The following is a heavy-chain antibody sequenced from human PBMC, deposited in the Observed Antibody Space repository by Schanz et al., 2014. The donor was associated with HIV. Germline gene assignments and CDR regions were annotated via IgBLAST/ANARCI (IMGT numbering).Heavy chain of an antibody. CDR2: ISGGGAGT. CDR3: ARDRLHPGNGMDV. Sequence: EVQLVESGGGLVKPGGSLRLSCAASGFTLSSYSMNWVRQAPGKGLEWVSAISGGGAGTYYADSVKGRLTISRDNSKNTLYLQMNSLRAEDTAVYYCARDRLHPGNGMDVWGQGTTVTVSS. J-gene: IGHJ6*02. D-gene: IGHD4-4*01. V-gene: IGHV3-23*04. CDR1: GFTLSSYS.